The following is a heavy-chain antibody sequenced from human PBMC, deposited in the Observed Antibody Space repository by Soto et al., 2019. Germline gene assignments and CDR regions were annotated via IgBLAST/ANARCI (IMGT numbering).Heavy chain of an antibody. D-gene: IGHD1-7*01. CDR1: GFTFSSYW. Sequence: GGSLRLSCAASGFTFSSYWMHWVRQAPGKGLVWVSRINSDGSSTSYADSVKGRFTISRDNAKNTLYLQMNSLRAEDTAVYYCARGAGTTAFDIWGQGTMVTVSS. V-gene: IGHV3-74*01. J-gene: IGHJ3*02. CDR3: ARGAGTTAFDI. CDR2: INSDGSST.